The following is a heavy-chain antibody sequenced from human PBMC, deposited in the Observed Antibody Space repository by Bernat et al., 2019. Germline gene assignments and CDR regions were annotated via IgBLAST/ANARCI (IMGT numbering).Heavy chain of an antibody. CDR3: ARVRRIAAAGSFDC. D-gene: IGHD6-25*01. CDR2: IWYDGSTT. J-gene: IGHJ4*02. Sequence: QVQLVESGGGVVQPGRSLRLSCAASGFTFSSYGMNWVRQAPGKGLEWVSVIWYDGSTTYYADSVKGRFTISRDNSKNTLYLQMNSLRAEDTAMYYCARVRRIAAAGSFDCWGQGTLVTVSS. CDR1: GFTFSSYG. V-gene: IGHV3-33*01.